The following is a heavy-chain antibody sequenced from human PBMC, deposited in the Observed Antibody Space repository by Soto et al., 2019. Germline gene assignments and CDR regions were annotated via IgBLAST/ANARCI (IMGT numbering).Heavy chain of an antibody. CDR1: GFTFSDYY. V-gene: IGHV3-11*01. CDR3: ARDDCRGGSCYPPVQPGH. CDR2: ISSSGSTI. J-gene: IGHJ4*02. Sequence: QVQLVESGGGLVKPGGSLRLSCAASGFTFSDYYMSWIRQAPGKGLEWVSYISSSGSTIYYADSGKGGFTISRYNAKKSLYLQMNCRRAEGAAVYCGARDDCRGGSCYPPVQPGHWGKGTLVTVSS. D-gene: IGHD2-15*01.